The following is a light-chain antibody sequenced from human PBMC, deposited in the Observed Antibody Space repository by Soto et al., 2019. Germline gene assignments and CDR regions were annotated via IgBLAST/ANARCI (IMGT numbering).Light chain of an antibody. J-gene: IGKJ5*01. Sequence: DVVMTQSPLSLPVTLGQPASISCRSSHSLVYSDGSTYLNWFQQRPGQSPRRLIYKVSNRDSGVPDRFSGSGSGTDSTLTISSLEPEDFALYYCQQRSNWPRITFGQGTRLESK. CDR3: QQRSNWPRIT. CDR1: HSLVYSDGSTY. CDR2: KVS. V-gene: IGKV2-30*01.